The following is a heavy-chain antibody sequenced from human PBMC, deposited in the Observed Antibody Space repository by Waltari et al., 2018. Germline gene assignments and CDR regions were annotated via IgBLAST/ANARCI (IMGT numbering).Heavy chain of an antibody. J-gene: IGHJ3*02. CDR1: GFTFSNYA. D-gene: IGHD1-26*01. CDR3: ANRHWEGAFDM. Sequence: EVQLLESGGGLVQPGGSLRLSCAASGFTFSNYAMNWVRQAPGKGLEWVSFIDASGGSPLYADPVKGRFTVSRDNFKDNPELEMKRLGADDTAVYFCANRHWEGAFDMWGQGTMVTVPS. V-gene: IGHV3-23*01. CDR2: IDASGGSP.